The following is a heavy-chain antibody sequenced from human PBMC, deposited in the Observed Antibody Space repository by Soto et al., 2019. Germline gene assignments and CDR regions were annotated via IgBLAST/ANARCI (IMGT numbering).Heavy chain of an antibody. Sequence: SETLSLTCTVSGGSISSGDYYWSWIRQPPGKGLEWIGYIYYSGSTYYNPSLKSRVTISVDTPKNQFSLKLSSVTAADTAVYYCALGASYYYYGMDVWGQGTTVTVSS. CDR3: ALGASYYYYGMDV. V-gene: IGHV4-30-4*01. CDR1: GGSISSGDYY. D-gene: IGHD2-15*01. CDR2: IYYSGST. J-gene: IGHJ6*02.